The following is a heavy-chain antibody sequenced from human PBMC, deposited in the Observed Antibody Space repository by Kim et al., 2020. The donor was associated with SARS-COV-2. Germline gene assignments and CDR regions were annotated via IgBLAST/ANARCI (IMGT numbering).Heavy chain of an antibody. V-gene: IGHV3-23*03. J-gene: IGHJ3*02. CDR2: IYSADSST. D-gene: IGHD3-10*01. CDR1: GFTFSNYA. CDR3: ARYRSGDWDVLDI. Sequence: GGSLRLSCAASGFTFSNYAMSWVRQAPGKGLEWVSIIYSADSSTYYADTVRGRFTISTDNSKNTLYLQMNSLRAEDTAVYYCARYRSGDWDVLDIWGQGT.